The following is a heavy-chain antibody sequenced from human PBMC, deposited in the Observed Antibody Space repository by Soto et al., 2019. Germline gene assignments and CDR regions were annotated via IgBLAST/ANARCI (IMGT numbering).Heavy chain of an antibody. CDR1: GFTISANY. CDR3: ANDPRGPFY. CDR2: IYSGGTT. J-gene: IGHJ4*02. V-gene: IGHV3-66*01. D-gene: IGHD1-1*01. Sequence: PGGSLRLSCAVSGFTISANYMSWVRQAPGKGLEWVSVIYSGGTTYYSNSVKGRFTISRDTSQNTLYLQMNSLRAEDTAIYYCANDPRGPFYWGQGTLVTVSS.